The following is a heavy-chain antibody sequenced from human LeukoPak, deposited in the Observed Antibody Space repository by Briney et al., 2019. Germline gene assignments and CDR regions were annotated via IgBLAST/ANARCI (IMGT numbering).Heavy chain of an antibody. D-gene: IGHD3-22*01. V-gene: IGHV1-8*02. CDR3: ARGGGRYYYDSSGYYYAY. CDR2: MNPNSGNT. J-gene: IGHJ4*02. CDR1: GYTFTGYY. Sequence: ASVKVSCKASGYTFTGYYMHWVRQAPGQGLEWMGWMNPNSGNTGYAQKFQGRVTMTRNTSISTAYMELSSLRSEDTAVYYCARGGGRYYYDSSGYYYAYWGQGTLVTVSS.